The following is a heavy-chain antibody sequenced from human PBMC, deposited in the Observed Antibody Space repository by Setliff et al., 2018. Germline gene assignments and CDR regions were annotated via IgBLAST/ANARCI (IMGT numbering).Heavy chain of an antibody. D-gene: IGHD7-27*01. CDR1: GASFSDYY. CDR3: AGVHWTTNWFLHY. J-gene: IGHJ4*01. CDR2: INHSGGT. Sequence: SETLSLTCTVYGASFSDYYWGWIRQPPGKGLEWIAEINHSGGTNYNPSLKSRVTMSVDTSKKQLSLKLTSVTAADTAVYYCAGVHWTTNWFLHYWGQGTLVTVSS. V-gene: IGHV4-34*01.